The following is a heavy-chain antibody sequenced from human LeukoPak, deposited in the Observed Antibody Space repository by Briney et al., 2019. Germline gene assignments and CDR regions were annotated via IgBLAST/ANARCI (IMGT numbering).Heavy chain of an antibody. CDR2: INPNSGGT. CDR3: ARQYYDILTDYSLFDY. D-gene: IGHD3-9*01. J-gene: IGHJ4*02. CDR1: GYTFTGYY. Sequence: ASVKVSCKASGYTFTGYYMHWVRQAPGQGLEWMGWINPNSGGTNYAQKFQGRVTMTRDTSITTAYMDLSRLRSDDTAVYYCARQYYDILTDYSLFDYWGQGTLVTVSS. V-gene: IGHV1-2*02.